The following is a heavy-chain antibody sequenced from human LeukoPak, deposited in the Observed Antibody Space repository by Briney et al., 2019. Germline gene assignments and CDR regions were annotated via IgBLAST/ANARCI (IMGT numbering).Heavy chain of an antibody. CDR1: GGSFSGYY. D-gene: IGHD2-15*01. J-gene: IGHJ5*02. CDR2: INHSGST. CDR3: ARTLVYWFDP. V-gene: IGHV4-34*01. Sequence: SETLSLTCAVYGGSFSGYYWSWIRQTPGKGLEWIGEINHSGSTNYNPSLKSRVTISVDTSKNQFSLKLSSVTAADTAVYYCARTLVYWFDPWGQGTLVTVSS.